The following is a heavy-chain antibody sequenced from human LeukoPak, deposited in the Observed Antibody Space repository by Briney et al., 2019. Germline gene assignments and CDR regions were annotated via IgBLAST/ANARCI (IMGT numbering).Heavy chain of an antibody. CDR1: GGSFSGYY. CDR2: IYYSGST. D-gene: IGHD6-13*01. V-gene: IGHV4-59*01. J-gene: IGHJ4*02. CDR3: ARDRNSSWYELAY. Sequence: SETLSLTCAVYGGSFSGYYWSWIRQPPGKGLEWIGYIYYSGSTNYNPSLKSRVTILVDTSKNQFSLKLSSVTAADTAVYFCARDRNSSWYELAYWGQGTLVTVSS.